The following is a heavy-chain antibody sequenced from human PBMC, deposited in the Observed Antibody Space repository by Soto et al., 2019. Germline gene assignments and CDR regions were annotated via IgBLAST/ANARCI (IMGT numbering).Heavy chain of an antibody. CDR2: IFESGVT. CDR3: AKRFRGYSFGND. CDR1: EGSLTGYY. J-gene: IGHJ1*01. Sequence: HVRLQRWGAGLLRPSGTLSLTCNVSEGSLTGYYWAWIRQPPGHGLQWIGEIFESGVTYYNPSLKPRVTMSIETSKNQFSLRLTSVTAADTAVYYCAKRFRGYSFGNDWGQGILVTVSS. V-gene: IGHV4-34*02. D-gene: IGHD5-18*01.